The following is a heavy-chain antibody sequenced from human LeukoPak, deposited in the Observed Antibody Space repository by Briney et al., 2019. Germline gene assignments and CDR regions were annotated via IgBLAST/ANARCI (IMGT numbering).Heavy chain of an antibody. V-gene: IGHV5-51*01. D-gene: IGHD2-15*01. CDR2: IYPGDSDT. J-gene: IGHJ3*02. Sequence: GESLKISCKGSGYSFTSYWIGWVRQMPGKGLEWMGIIYPGDSDTRYSPSFQGQVTISADKSISTAYLQWSSLKASDTAMYYCARRRYCSGGSCFGPADAFDIWGQGTMVTVSS. CDR3: ARRRYCSGGSCFGPADAFDI. CDR1: GYSFTSYW.